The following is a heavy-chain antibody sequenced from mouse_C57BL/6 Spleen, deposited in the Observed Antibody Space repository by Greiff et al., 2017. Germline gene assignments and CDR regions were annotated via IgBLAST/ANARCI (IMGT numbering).Heavy chain of an antibody. D-gene: IGHD1-1*01. Sequence: VQRVESGPGLVAPSQSLSITCTVSGFSLTSYGVHWVRQPPGKGLEWLVRIWGDGSTTYNSALKSRLSISKDDSKSQVFLKMKSLQTDDAAMYYCARGGSSYSAWFAYWGQGTLVTVSA. V-gene: IGHV2-6*03. CDR2: IWGDGST. J-gene: IGHJ3*01. CDR3: ARGGSSYSAWFAY. CDR1: GFSLTSYG.